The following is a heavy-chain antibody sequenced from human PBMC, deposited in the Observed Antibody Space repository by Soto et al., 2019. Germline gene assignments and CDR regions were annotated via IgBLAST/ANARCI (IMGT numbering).Heavy chain of an antibody. CDR2: VIPIFGTA. V-gene: IGHV1-69*12. CDR1: GGTFSSYA. CDR3: ARDDLNGRFLEWLGRY. J-gene: IGHJ4*02. D-gene: IGHD3-3*01. Sequence: QVQLVQSGAEVKKPGSSVKVSCKASGGTFSSYAISWVRQAPGQGLEWMGGVIPIFGTANYAQKFQGRVTITADESTSTAYMELSSLRSEDTAVYYRARDDLNGRFLEWLGRYWGQGTLVTVAS.